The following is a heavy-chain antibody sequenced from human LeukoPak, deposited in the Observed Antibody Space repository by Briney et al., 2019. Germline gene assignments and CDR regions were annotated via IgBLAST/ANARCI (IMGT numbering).Heavy chain of an antibody. J-gene: IGHJ4*02. CDR1: GFTFSTYA. Sequence: PGRSLRLSCAASGFTFSTYAMHWVRQAPGKGLEWVAVISYDGSHKYYADSAKGRFTISRDNSKNTLFLQMNSLRAEDTAVFYCARDYCSSTSCYDGYFDYWGQGTLVTVSS. CDR3: ARDYCSSTSCYDGYFDY. D-gene: IGHD2-2*01. CDR2: ISYDGSHK. V-gene: IGHV3-30*04.